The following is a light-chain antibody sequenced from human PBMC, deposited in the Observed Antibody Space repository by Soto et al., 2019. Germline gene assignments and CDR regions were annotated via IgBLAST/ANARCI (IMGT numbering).Light chain of an antibody. V-gene: IGLV2-14*01. CDR2: YVS. Sequence: QSVLTQPASVSGSPGQSITISCTGTSSDVGGYDYVSWYQQHPGKAPKLMIYYVSDRPSGVSDRFSGSKSGNTASLTISGLQAEDEADYYCSSYASSNTLVFGTGTKVTVL. CDR1: SSDVGGYDY. J-gene: IGLJ1*01. CDR3: SSYASSNTLV.